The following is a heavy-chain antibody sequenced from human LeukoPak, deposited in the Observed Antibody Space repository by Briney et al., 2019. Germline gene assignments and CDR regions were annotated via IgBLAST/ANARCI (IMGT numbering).Heavy chain of an antibody. J-gene: IGHJ4*02. V-gene: IGHV4-34*01. D-gene: IGHD6-13*01. CDR3: ARAYSSSWYLYDY. Sequence: PSETLSLTCAVYDGSFSGYYWSWIRQPPGKGLEWIGEINHSGSTNYNPSLKSRVTISVDTSKNQFSLKLSSVTAADTAVYYCARAYSSSWYLYDYWGQGTLVTVPS. CDR2: INHSGST. CDR1: DGSFSGYY.